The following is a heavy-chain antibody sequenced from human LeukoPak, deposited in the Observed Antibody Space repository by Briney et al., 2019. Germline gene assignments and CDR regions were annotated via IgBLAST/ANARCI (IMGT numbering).Heavy chain of an antibody. CDR1: GFTFSVYQ. CDR3: VRDIRYIGSTFYYDL. V-gene: IGHV3-11*01. D-gene: IGHD1-26*01. Sequence: GGSLRLSCVASGFTFSVYQMSWIRQAPGKGLEWISFITSGDSSVEYADSVKGRFTISRDNDKSSLCLQMNTLRAEDTAVYYCVRDIRYIGSTFYYDLWGQGTLVTVSS. J-gene: IGHJ4*02. CDR2: ITSGDSSV.